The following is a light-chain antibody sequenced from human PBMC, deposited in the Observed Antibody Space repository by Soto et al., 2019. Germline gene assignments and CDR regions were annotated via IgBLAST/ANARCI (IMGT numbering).Light chain of an antibody. J-gene: IGLJ2*01. CDR1: SSDY. CDR3: TSYAGNNNLV. CDR2: EVI. V-gene: IGLV2-8*01. Sequence: QSALTQPPSASGSPGQSVTISCTGTSSDYVSWYQQHPGKAPKLLIDEVIKRPSGVPDRFSGSKSGNTASLTASGLQAEEEADYHCTSYAGNNNLVFGGGTKVTVL.